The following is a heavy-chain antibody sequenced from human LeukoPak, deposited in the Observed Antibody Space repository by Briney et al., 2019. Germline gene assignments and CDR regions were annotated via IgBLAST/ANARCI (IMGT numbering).Heavy chain of an antibody. J-gene: IGHJ4*02. CDR2: IDWDDDK. V-gene: IGHV2-70*04. CDR1: GFSLSTSGMR. D-gene: IGHD5-12*01. Sequence: ESGPTLVNPTQTLTLTCTFSGFSLSTSGMRVSWIRQPPGKALEWLARIDWDDDKFYSTSLKTRLTISKDTSKNQVVLTITNMDPVDTATYYCARSASIVATMGLDYWGQGTLVTVSS. CDR3: ARSASIVATMGLDY.